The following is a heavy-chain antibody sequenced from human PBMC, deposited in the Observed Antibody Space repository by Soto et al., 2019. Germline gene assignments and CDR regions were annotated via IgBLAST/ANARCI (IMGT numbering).Heavy chain of an antibody. Sequence: ASVTVSCKASGYTFTSYGISWVRQAPGQGLEWMGWISAYNGNTNYAQKLQGRVTMTTDTSTSTAYMELRSLRSDDTAVYYCAREAPTKTYYDFWSGSLYYYMDVWGKGTTVTVSS. CDR3: AREAPTKTYYDFWSGSLYYYMDV. J-gene: IGHJ6*03. D-gene: IGHD3-3*01. V-gene: IGHV1-18*01. CDR1: GYTFTSYG. CDR2: ISAYNGNT.